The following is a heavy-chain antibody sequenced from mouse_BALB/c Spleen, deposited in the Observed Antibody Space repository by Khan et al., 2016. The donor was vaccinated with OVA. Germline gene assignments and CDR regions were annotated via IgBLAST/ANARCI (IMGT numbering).Heavy chain of an antibody. V-gene: IGHV2-2*02. CDR3: ARSVYDYGRGALFAY. CDR1: GFSLPNYS. CDR2: IWSDGST. D-gene: IGHD2-4*01. Sequence: QVQLKQSGPGLVQPSQSLSITCTVSGFSLPNYSVHWVRQSPGKGLEWLGVIWSDGSTDYNEAFISRLTISKDNSRSQVFFKMNNLQPNDTAIYYGARSVYDYGRGALFAYWGQGTLVTVSA. J-gene: IGHJ3*01.